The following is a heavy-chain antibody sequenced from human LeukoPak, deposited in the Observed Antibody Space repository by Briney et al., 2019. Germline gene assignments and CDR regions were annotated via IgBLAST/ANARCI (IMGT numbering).Heavy chain of an antibody. CDR2: IDPNNGDT. CDR3: ARRSRNGLDAFDI. Sequence: ASVRVSCKHSAYTFTVYYLHWVRQAPGQGLQWMGWIDPNNGDTEYAQKFQGRVTMTRDRSISTAYMELGRLTSDDTAVYYCARRSRNGLDAFDIWGQGTMVTVSS. D-gene: IGHD1-14*01. J-gene: IGHJ3*02. V-gene: IGHV1-2*02. CDR1: AYTFTVYY.